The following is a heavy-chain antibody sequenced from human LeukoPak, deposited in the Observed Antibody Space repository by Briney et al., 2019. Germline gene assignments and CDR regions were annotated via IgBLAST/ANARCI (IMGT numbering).Heavy chain of an antibody. J-gene: IGHJ4*02. CDR1: GGSISSSSYY. Sequence: SETLSLTCTVSGGSISSSSYYWGWIRQPPGKGLEWIGSIYYSGSTYYNPSLKSRVTISVDTSKNQFSLKLSSVTAADTAVYYCARQGDYYDSSGYYFWGQGTLVTVSS. CDR3: ARQGDYYDSSGYYF. V-gene: IGHV4-39*01. D-gene: IGHD3-22*01. CDR2: IYYSGST.